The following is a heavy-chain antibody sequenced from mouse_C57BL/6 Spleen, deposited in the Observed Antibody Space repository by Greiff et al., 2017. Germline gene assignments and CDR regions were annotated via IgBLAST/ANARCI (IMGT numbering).Heavy chain of an antibody. J-gene: IGHJ3*01. CDR1: GFSLTSYG. D-gene: IGHD2-1*01. CDR2: IWGVGST. Sequence: QVHVKQSGPGLVAPSQSLSITCTVSGFSLTSYGVDWVRQSPGKGLEWLGVIWGVGSTNYNSALKSRLSISKDNSKSQVFLKMNSLQTDDTAMYYCASEYGNSPFAYWGQGTLVTVSA. CDR3: ASEYGNSPFAY. V-gene: IGHV2-6*01.